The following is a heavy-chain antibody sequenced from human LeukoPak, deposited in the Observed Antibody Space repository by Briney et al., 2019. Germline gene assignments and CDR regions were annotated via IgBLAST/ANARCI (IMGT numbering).Heavy chain of an antibody. CDR2: MWSDGTNK. CDR1: GFMFTSYG. J-gene: IGHJ4*02. CDR3: AKDIQRGFDHTNSLDS. V-gene: IGHV3-33*06. Sequence: PGGSLRLSCAASGFMFTSYGMHWVRQAPGKGLEWVAVMWSDGTNKYYSDSVKGRFAISRDDSNDMVYLQMNGLRAEDTAVYYCAKDIQRGFDHTNSLDSWGQGTLVTVSP. D-gene: IGHD4-11*01.